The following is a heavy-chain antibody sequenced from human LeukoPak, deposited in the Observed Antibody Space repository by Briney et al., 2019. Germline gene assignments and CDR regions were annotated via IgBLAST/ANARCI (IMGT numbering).Heavy chain of an antibody. CDR1: GDSFTSTDDF. V-gene: IGHV4-39*01. Sequence: SETLSLTCTVSGDSFTSTDDFWGWIRQPPGKGLEWIGSIDYSGKTYYNPSLKSRVIISVDTSKNQVSLRLSSVTAADTAVYYCARSSYSSGRYGGLDVWGQGTTVTVSS. J-gene: IGHJ6*02. D-gene: IGHD3-22*01. CDR3: ARSSYSSGRYGGLDV. CDR2: IDYSGKT.